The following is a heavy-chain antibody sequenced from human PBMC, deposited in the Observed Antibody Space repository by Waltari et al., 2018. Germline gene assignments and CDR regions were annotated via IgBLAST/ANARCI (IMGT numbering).Heavy chain of an antibody. J-gene: IGHJ4*02. CDR3: ARFSRGRYFDF. CDR2: IQYKGNN. Sequence: QVQLQESGPGLVKPSETLSLTCTVSSGPISSHYWSWIRQPPGEGLEWIGHIQYKGNNNYNPSLKSRVTISVDTSKTQFSLRLSSLTAADTAVYYCARFSRGRYFDFWAQGTLVTVSS. V-gene: IGHV4-59*11. D-gene: IGHD3-10*01. CDR1: SGPISSHY.